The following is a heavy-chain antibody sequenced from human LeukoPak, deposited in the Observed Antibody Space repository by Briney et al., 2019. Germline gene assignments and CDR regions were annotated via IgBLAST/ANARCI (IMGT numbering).Heavy chain of an antibody. CDR2: IHHSGTT. CDR3: ARAFLVGYSPEEYFFDY. D-gene: IGHD2-15*01. V-gene: IGHV4-4*02. J-gene: IGHJ4*02. Sequence: SETLSLTCTVSGGSISSSTWWSWVRPPPGKGLECIGEIHHSGTTNYNPSLKSRVTISIDKSKNQFSLKLNSVTAADTAVYYCARAFLVGYSPEEYFFDYWGQGTLVTVSS. CDR1: GGSISSSTW.